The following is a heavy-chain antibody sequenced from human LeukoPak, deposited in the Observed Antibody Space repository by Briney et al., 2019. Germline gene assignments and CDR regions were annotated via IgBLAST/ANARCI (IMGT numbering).Heavy chain of an antibody. CDR1: GFTFSSYG. V-gene: IGHV3-23*01. CDR2: ISGSGGAT. J-gene: IGHJ4*02. Sequence: GGSLRLSCAASGFTFSSYGMSWVRQAPGKGLEWVSAISGSGGATYYADSVKGRFTISRDNAKNSLYLQMNSLRAEDTAVYYCASSRGSWPDYFDYWGQGTLVTVSS. D-gene: IGHD6-13*01. CDR3: ASSRGSWPDYFDY.